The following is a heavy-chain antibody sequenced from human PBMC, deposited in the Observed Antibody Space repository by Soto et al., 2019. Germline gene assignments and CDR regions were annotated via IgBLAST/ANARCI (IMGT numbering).Heavy chain of an antibody. J-gene: IGHJ5*02. D-gene: IGHD3-10*02. Sequence: SDTLSLTCSLCVFSIKSIYQFLCFIRQTPGKGLDLIGSVYYTDTTYYNPSLKSPVTISVETSRNTFSLKVNSVTAADTGIYYCARQRVLSTKMFITSFATWGKGTLVTXYS. CDR1: VFSIKSIYQF. CDR3: ARQRVLSTKMFITSFAT. CDR2: VYYTDTT. V-gene: IGHV4-39*01.